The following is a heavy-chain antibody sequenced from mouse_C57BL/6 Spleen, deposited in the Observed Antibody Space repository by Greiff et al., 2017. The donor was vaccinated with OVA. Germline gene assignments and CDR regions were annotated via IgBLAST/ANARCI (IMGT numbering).Heavy chain of an antibody. V-gene: IGHV1-54*01. J-gene: IGHJ4*01. CDR3: ARSDDYYAGAIDY. Sequence: QVQLKQSGAELVRPGTSVKVSCKASGYAFTNYLIEWVKQRPGQGLEWIGEINPGSGGTNYNEKFKGKATLTADKSSSTAYMQISSLTSEDSAVYFCARSDDYYAGAIDYWGQGTSVTVSS. CDR2: INPGSGGT. D-gene: IGHD1-1*01. CDR1: GYAFTNYL.